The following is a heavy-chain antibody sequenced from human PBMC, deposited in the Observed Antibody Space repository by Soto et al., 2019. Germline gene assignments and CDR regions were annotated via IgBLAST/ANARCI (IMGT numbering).Heavy chain of an antibody. CDR2: IYHSGST. CDR1: GGSISSSNW. CDR3: ARLIGNSWLDS. J-gene: IGHJ5*01. V-gene: IGHV4-4*02. Sequence: SETLSLTCAVSGGSISSSNWWSWVRQSPGKGLEWIGEIYHSGSTNYNPSLKSRITINPDTSNNQLSLQLNSVTPDDTAVYYCARLIGNSWLDSWGQATLVTVSS. D-gene: IGHD2-8*01.